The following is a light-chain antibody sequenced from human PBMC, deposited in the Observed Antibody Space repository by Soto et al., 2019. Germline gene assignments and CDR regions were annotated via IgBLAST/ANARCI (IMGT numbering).Light chain of an antibody. Sequence: QTVVTQEPSFSVSPGGTVTLTCGLSSGSVSASYFPSWYQQTPGQAPRTLIYSTNTRSSGVPARFSGSILGNKAALTITGAQADDESDYYCVLYMGSGISVFGGGT. CDR3: VLYMGSGISV. CDR1: SGSVSASYF. J-gene: IGLJ2*01. V-gene: IGLV8-61*01. CDR2: STN.